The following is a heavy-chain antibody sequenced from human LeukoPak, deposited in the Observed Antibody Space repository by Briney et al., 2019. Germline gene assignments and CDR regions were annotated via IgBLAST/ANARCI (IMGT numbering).Heavy chain of an antibody. CDR1: GYTFTSYA. CDR3: AREGGDIVVVPAAMNY. D-gene: IGHD2-2*01. CDR2: INAGNGNT. J-gene: IGHJ4*02. Sequence: ASVKVFCKASGYTFTSYAMHWVRQAPGQRLEWMGWINAGNGNTKYSQKFQGRVTITRDTSASTAYMELSSLRSEDTAVYYCAREGGDIVVVPAAMNYWGQGTLVTVSS. V-gene: IGHV1-3*01.